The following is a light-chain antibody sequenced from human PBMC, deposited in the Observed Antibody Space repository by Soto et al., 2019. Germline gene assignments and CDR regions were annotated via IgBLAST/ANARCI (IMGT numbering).Light chain of an antibody. J-gene: IGLJ3*02. CDR2: DVS. CDR1: SSVVGGYNY. CDR3: SSYTSTSTGV. V-gene: IGLV2-14*01. Sequence: QSALTQPASVSGSPGQSITISCTGTSSVVGGYNYVSWYQQHPGKAPKLVIYDVSNRPSGVSNRFSGSKSGNTASLTISGLQAEDEADYYCSSYTSTSTGVFGGGTKLTVL.